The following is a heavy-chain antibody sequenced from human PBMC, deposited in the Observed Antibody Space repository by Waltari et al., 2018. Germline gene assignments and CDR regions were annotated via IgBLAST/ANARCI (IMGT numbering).Heavy chain of an antibody. Sequence: EVQLVESGGGLVQPGGSLRLSCEALGFTFSTDWMDWVRQAPGKGLQWVANINQDGGEKYYLDSVKGRFTISRDNAKKSVYLEMNSLRAEDTAIYYCSKRLDIWGRGTMVAVSS. J-gene: IGHJ3*02. CDR3: SKRLDI. V-gene: IGHV3-7*01. CDR1: GFTFSTDW. CDR2: INQDGGEK.